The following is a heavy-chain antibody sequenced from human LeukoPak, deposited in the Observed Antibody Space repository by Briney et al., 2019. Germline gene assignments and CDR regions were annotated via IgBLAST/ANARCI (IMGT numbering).Heavy chain of an antibody. J-gene: IGHJ3*02. V-gene: IGHV1-2*02. CDR3: ARDHSSSWTDHHDASDI. CDR1: GYTFTGYY. CDR2: INPNSGGT. Sequence: ASVKVSCKASGYTFTGYYMHWVRQAPGQGLEWMGWINPNSGGTNYAQKFQGRVTMTRDTSISTAYMELSRLRSDDTAVYYCARDHSSSWTDHHDASDIWGQGTMVTVSS. D-gene: IGHD6-13*01.